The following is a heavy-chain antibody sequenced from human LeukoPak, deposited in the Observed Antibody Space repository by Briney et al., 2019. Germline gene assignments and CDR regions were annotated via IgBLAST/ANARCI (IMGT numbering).Heavy chain of an antibody. Sequence: ASVKVSCKASGYTFTSYYMHWVRQAPGQGLEWMGIINPSGGSTSYAQKFQGRVTMTRDTSTSTVYMELSSLRSEDTAVYYCARPVVPAAIPAGLDYWGQGTLVTVSS. CDR1: GYTFTSYY. J-gene: IGHJ4*02. CDR3: ARPVVPAAIPAGLDY. D-gene: IGHD2-2*01. CDR2: INPSGGST. V-gene: IGHV1-46*01.